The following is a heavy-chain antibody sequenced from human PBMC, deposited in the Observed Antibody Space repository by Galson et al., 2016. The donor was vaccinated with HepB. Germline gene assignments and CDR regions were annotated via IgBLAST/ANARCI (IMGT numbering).Heavy chain of an antibody. CDR2: IGGSGGNV. CDR1: GFTFSTYA. V-gene: IGHV3-23*01. J-gene: IGHJ4*02. CDR3: AKLIRSGSSGSDS. Sequence: SLRLSCAASGFTFSTYAMSWVRQAPGKGLEWVSTIGGSGGNVYNADSVKGRFTISRDNSKNTLWLQMDSLRAEDTAVYLCAKLIRSGSSGSDSWGQGTLVTVSS. D-gene: IGHD5-12*01.